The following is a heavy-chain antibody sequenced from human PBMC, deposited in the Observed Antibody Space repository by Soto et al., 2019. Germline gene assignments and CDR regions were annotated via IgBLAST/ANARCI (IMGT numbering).Heavy chain of an antibody. D-gene: IGHD3-22*01. CDR2: IIPIFGTA. CDR1: GGTFSSYA. J-gene: IGHJ6*02. V-gene: IGHV1-69*01. Sequence: QVQLVQSGAEVKKPGSSVKVSCKASGGTFSSYAISWVRQAPGQGLEWMGGIIPIFGTANYAQKFQGRVTITAEESTSTAYMELSSLRSEDTAVYYCARRRYYYDSSGYYYSYYYGMDVWGQGTTVTVSS. CDR3: ARRRYYYDSSGYYYSYYYGMDV.